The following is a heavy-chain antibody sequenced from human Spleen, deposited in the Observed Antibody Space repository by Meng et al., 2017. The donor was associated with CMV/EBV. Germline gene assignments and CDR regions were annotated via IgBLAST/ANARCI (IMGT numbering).Heavy chain of an antibody. Sequence: YGFTFSSIAISWVSQAPGRGLEWVSSVSGSGGSTFYADSVKGRFTISRDNSKNTAFLQMNSLRVEDTALYYCAKGPQSIQINWFDSWGQGTLVTVSS. V-gene: IGHV3-23*01. CDR3: AKGPQSIQINWFDS. CDR2: VSGSGGST. CDR1: GFTFSSIA. J-gene: IGHJ5*01.